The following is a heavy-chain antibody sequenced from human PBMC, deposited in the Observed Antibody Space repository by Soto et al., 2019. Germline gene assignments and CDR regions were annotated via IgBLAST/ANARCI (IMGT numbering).Heavy chain of an antibody. J-gene: IGHJ3*02. D-gene: IGHD2-8*01. CDR2: IYYSGST. V-gene: IGHV4-61*01. Sequence: PSETLSLTCTVSGGSVSSGSYYWSWIRQPPGKGLEWIGYIYYSGSTNYNPSLKSRVTISVDTSKNQFSLKLSSVAAADTAVYYCERETADVYGDAFDIWGQGTMVTVSS. CDR3: ERETADVYGDAFDI. CDR1: GGSVSSGSYY.